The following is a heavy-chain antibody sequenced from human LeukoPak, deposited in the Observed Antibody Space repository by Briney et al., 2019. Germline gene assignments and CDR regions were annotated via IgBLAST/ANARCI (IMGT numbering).Heavy chain of an antibody. CDR1: VGSISSYY. CDR3: ASLPGGWSYFQH. D-gene: IGHD6-19*01. CDR2: IYYSGST. J-gene: IGHJ1*01. Sequence: SETLSLACTVSVGSISSYYWSWIRQPPGKGLEWIGYIYYSGSTNYNPSLKSRVTISVDTSKNQFSLKLSSVTAADTAVYYCASLPGGWSYFQHWGQGTLVTVSS. V-gene: IGHV4-59*01.